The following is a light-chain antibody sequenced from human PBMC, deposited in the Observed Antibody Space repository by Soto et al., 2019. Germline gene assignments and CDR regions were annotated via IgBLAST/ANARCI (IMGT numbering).Light chain of an antibody. CDR2: GAS. CDR1: QSVSSN. CDR3: QQYIRWPT. J-gene: IGKJ5*01. V-gene: IGKV3-15*01. Sequence: EIVMTQSPATLSVSPGERATLYCRASQSVSSNLAWYQQKPGQAPSLLIYGASTRATGTPARFSGSGSGTEFTLTISSLQSEDFAVYYCQQYIRWPTFGQGTRLEIK.